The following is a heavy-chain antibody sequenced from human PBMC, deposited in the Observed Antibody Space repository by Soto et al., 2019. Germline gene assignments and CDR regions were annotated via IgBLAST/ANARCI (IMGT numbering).Heavy chain of an antibody. Sequence: PSETLSLTCSVSVGSINSGGYFCSWIRQHPGKGLECIGYIYHSGITYYNPSLKSRVTISVDTSKNEFSLQLRSVTAADTAVYFCASFHNTYTGWFEPLGQGTLVIVSS. CDR3: ASFHNTYTGWFEP. D-gene: IGHD1-20*01. J-gene: IGHJ5*02. V-gene: IGHV4-31*02. CDR1: VGSINSGGYF. CDR2: IYHSGIT.